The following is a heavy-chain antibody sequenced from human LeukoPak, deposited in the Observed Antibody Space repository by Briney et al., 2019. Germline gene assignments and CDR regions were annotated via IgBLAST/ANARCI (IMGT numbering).Heavy chain of an antibody. CDR3: ATQGDYRLFDY. CDR2: ISSSSSTI. J-gene: IGHJ4*02. CDR1: GFTFSSYS. Sequence: PGGSLRLSCAASGFTFSSYSMNWVRQAPGKGLEWVSYISSSSSTIYYADSVKGRFTISRDNAKNSLYLQMNSLRAEDTAVYYCATQGDYRLFDYWGQGTLVTVSS. V-gene: IGHV3-48*01. D-gene: IGHD4-17*01.